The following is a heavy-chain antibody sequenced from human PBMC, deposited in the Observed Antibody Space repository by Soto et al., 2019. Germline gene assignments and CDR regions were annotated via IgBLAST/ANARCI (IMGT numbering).Heavy chain of an antibody. Sequence: EVQLVESGGGLVKPGGSLRLSCAASGFTFSSYSMNWVRQAPGKGLEWVSSISSSSSYIYYADSVKGRFTITRDNAKNGLYLQKISRRAEDTPVYYCAGLDIVVVPAAPVVLWSRGTLVTVSS. CDR3: AGLDIVVVPAAPVVL. CDR1: GFTFSSYS. CDR2: ISSSSSYI. V-gene: IGHV3-21*06. J-gene: IGHJ2*01. D-gene: IGHD2-2*03.